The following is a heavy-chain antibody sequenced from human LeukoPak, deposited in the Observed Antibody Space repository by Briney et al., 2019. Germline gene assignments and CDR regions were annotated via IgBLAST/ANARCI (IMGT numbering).Heavy chain of an antibody. CDR2: IWYDGSNK. Sequence: PGGSLRLSCAASGFSFSSYGMHWVRQSPGKGLEWVAVIWYDGSNKYYADSVKGRFTISRDNSKNTLYLQMNSLRAEDTALYYCAKVPSETAMATAFDYWGQGTLVTVSS. J-gene: IGHJ4*02. V-gene: IGHV3-33*06. CDR1: GFSFSSYG. D-gene: IGHD5-18*01. CDR3: AKVPSETAMATAFDY.